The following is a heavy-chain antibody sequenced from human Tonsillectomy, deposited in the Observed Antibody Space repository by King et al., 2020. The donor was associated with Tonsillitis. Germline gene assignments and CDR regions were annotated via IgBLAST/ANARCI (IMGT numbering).Heavy chain of an antibody. J-gene: IGHJ3*02. Sequence: VQLVESGGGLVQPGGSLRLSCAASGFTFSTYAMSWDRQAPGKGMEWDSGVGGSGGGTHYADFVKGRFTISSDNSKNTLYLEMNSLTAEDTTVYYCSKYFLPKWSISNAFHIWGRGTMVTVSS. CDR1: GFTFSTYA. CDR2: VGGSGGGT. CDR3: SKYFLPKWSISNAFHI. V-gene: IGHV3-23*04. D-gene: IGHD3-3*01.